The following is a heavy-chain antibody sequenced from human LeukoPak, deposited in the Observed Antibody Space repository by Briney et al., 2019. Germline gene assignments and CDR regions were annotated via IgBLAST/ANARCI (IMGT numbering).Heavy chain of an antibody. CDR3: AKHSSAYYFNLYYFDY. CDR1: GFTFSSYA. D-gene: IGHD3-22*01. CDR2: ISGSGGST. V-gene: IGHV3-23*01. Sequence: GGSLRLSCAASGFTFSSYAMSWVRQAPGKGLEWVSAISGSGGSTYYADSVKGRFTISRDNSKDTLYLQMNSLRAEDTAVYYCAKHSSAYYFNLYYFDYWGQGTLVTVSS. J-gene: IGHJ4*02.